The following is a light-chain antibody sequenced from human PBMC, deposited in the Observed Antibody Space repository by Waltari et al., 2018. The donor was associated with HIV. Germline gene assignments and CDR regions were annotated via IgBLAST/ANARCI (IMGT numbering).Light chain of an antibody. Sequence: QSALTQSASVSGSPGQSITISCTGTSSDVGSYNVVSWYQQHPGKAPKLMIYEVTTRPSGVSNRFSGSKSGNTASLTISGLQAEDEADYYCCSYAGRSTHVFGTGTKVTVL. CDR3: CSYAGRSTHV. CDR1: SSDVGSYNV. J-gene: IGLJ1*01. CDR2: EVT. V-gene: IGLV2-23*02.